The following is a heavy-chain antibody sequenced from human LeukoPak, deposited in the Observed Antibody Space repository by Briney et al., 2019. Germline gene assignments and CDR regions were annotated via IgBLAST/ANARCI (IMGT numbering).Heavy chain of an antibody. CDR3: VRQQTPHGNFDY. J-gene: IGHJ4*02. V-gene: IGHV3-13*01. CDR1: GFTFSNHA. D-gene: IGHD1-26*01. Sequence: GGSLRLSCATSGFTFSNHAMHWVRQATGKGLEWVSAIGTAGDTFYPGSVKGRFTISRENAKNSLSLQMNSLRAEDTAVYYCVRQQTPHGNFDYWGQGALVTVSS. CDR2: IGTAGDT.